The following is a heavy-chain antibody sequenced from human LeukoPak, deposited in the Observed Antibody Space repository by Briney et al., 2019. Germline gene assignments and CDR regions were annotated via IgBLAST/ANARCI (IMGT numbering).Heavy chain of an antibody. D-gene: IGHD3-22*01. V-gene: IGHV5-51*01. Sequence: GESLRISCKGSGYSFTTYWIGWVRQMPGKGLEWMGIIYCGDSDIRYSPSFQGQVTISADKSTNIAYLQWSSLKASDTAIYYCARHPNTRYYDSTGYSPAGPDYWGQGTLVTVSS. CDR1: GYSFTTYW. CDR3: ARHPNTRYYDSTGYSPAGPDY. CDR2: IYCGDSDI. J-gene: IGHJ4*02.